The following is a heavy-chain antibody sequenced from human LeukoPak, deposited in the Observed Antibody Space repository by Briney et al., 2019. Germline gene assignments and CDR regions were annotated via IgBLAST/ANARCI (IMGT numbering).Heavy chain of an antibody. Sequence: GGSLRLSCAASGFTFSSYGMHWVRQAPGKGLEWVAFIRYDGSNKYYADSVKGRFTISRDNSKNTLYLQMNSLRAEDTAVYYCAKDLRFLATRSVDYWGQGTLVTVSS. CDR3: AKDLRFLATRSVDY. D-gene: IGHD3-10*01. CDR2: IRYDGSNK. CDR1: GFTFSSYG. J-gene: IGHJ4*02. V-gene: IGHV3-30*02.